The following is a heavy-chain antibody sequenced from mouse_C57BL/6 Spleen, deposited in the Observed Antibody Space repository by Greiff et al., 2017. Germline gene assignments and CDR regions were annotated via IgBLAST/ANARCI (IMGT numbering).Heavy chain of an antibody. V-gene: IGHV5-17*01. D-gene: IGHD1-1*01. CDR3: ARTPITTVVYWYFDV. J-gene: IGHJ1*03. Sequence: EVKVVESGGGLVKPGGSLKLSCAASGFTFSDYGMHWVRQAPEKGLEWVAYISSGSSTIYYADTVKGRFTISRDNAKNTLFLQMTSLRSEDTAMYYCARTPITTVVYWYFDVWGTGTTVTVAS. CDR1: GFTFSDYG. CDR2: ISSGSSTI.